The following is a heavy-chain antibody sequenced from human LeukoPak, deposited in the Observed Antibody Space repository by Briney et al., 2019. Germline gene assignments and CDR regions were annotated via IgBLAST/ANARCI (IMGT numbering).Heavy chain of an antibody. J-gene: IGHJ4*02. CDR3: ARGLTFCGGDCYTNFDL. D-gene: IGHD2-21*02. Sequence: EASVKVSCKASGYSFTSHGISWVRQAPGQGPEWMGWISTHSGGTNYAQNFQGRVTMTTDTSTSTAYMELRSLRSDDMAVYYCARGLTFCGGDCYTNFDLWGQGTLVTVSS. CDR1: GYSFTSHG. V-gene: IGHV1-18*03. CDR2: ISTHSGGT.